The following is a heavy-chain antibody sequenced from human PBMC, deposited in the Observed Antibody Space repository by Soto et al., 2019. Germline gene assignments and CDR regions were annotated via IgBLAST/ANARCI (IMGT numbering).Heavy chain of an antibody. V-gene: IGHV4-59*01. CDR3: ARVVRFGELLYFYY. CDR2: IYYSGST. D-gene: IGHD3-10*01. Sequence: SETLSLTCTVSGGSISSYYWSWIRQPPGKGLEWIGYIYYSGSTNYNPSLKSRVTISVDTSKNQFSLKLSSVTAADTAVYYCARVVRFGELLYFYYWGQGTLVTVSS. CDR1: GGSISSYY. J-gene: IGHJ4*02.